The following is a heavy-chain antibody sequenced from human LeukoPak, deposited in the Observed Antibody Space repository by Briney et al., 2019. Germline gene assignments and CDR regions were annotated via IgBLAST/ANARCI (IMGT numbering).Heavy chain of an antibody. Sequence: GGSLRLSCAASGFTFSSYSMNWVRQAPGKGLEWVSYISSSSSTIYYADSVKGRFTISRDNAKNSLYLQMNSLRAEDTAVYYCARDKFSGIVGFEVEDYYYYMDVWGKGTTVTVSS. D-gene: IGHD3-10*01. V-gene: IGHV3-48*04. CDR1: GFTFSSYS. J-gene: IGHJ6*03. CDR3: ARDKFSGIVGFEVEDYYYYMDV. CDR2: ISSSSSTI.